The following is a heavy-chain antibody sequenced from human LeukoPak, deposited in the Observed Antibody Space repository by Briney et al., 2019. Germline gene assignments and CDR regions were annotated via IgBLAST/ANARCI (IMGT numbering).Heavy chain of an antibody. Sequence: SVKVSCKTSGGTFNNSAISWVRQAPGQGLEWLGGIMPLFGTAGYAQKFQGRVTITKDESTRTVYLELTSLTSDDTAVYYCARYVWGSYPTFEDYWGQGTLVTVSS. D-gene: IGHD3-16*02. CDR1: GGTFNNSA. CDR2: IMPLFGTA. CDR3: ARYVWGSYPTFEDY. J-gene: IGHJ4*02. V-gene: IGHV1-69*05.